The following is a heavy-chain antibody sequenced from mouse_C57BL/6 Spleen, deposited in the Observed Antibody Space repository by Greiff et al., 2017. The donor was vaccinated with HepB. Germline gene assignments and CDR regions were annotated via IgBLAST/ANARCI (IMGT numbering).Heavy chain of an antibody. V-gene: IGHV1-85*01. J-gene: IGHJ1*03. CDR1: GYTFTSYD. CDR3: ARDYGSSYWYFDV. CDR2: IYPRDGST. D-gene: IGHD1-1*01. Sequence: VQLQQSGPELVKPGASVKLSCKASGYTFTSYDINWVKQRPGQGLEWIGWIYPRDGSTKYNEKFKGKATLNVDTSSSTAYMELHSLTSEDSAVYFWARDYGSSYWYFDVWGTGTTVTVSS.